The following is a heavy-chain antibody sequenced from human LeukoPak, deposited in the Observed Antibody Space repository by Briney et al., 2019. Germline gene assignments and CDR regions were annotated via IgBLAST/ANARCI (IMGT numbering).Heavy chain of an antibody. D-gene: IGHD6-6*01. CDR2: INPNSGGT. J-gene: IGHJ4*02. CDR1: GYTFTGYY. Sequence: ASVKLSCKASGYTFTGYYMHWVRQAPGQGLEWMGWINPNSGGTNYAQKFQGRVTMTRDTSISTAYMELSRLRSDDTAVYYCARVPEYSSAAFDYWGQGTLVIVSS. V-gene: IGHV1-2*02. CDR3: ARVPEYSSAAFDY.